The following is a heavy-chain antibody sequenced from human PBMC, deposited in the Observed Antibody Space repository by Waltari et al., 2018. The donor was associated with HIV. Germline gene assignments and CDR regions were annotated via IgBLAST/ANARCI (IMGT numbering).Heavy chain of an antibody. CDR1: GYTFTSYD. J-gene: IGHJ4*02. Sequence: QVQLVQSGAEVKKPGASVKVSCKASGYTFTSYDINWVRQATGQGLEWMGWMNPNSGNTGYAQKFQGRVTMTRNTSISTAYMELSSLRSEDTAVYYCARGFRPHCDILTGYYVGLDWGQGTLVTVSS. CDR2: MNPNSGNT. CDR3: ARGFRPHCDILTGYYVGLD. V-gene: IGHV1-8*01. D-gene: IGHD3-9*01.